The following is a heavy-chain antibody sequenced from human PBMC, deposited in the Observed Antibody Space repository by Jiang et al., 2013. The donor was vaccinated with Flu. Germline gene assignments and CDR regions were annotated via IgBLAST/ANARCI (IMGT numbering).Heavy chain of an antibody. V-gene: IGHV3-49*03. Sequence: VQLVESGGGLVQPGRSLRLSCTASGFTFGDYAMSWFRQAPGKGLEWVGFIRSKAYGGTTEYAASVKGRFTISRDDSKSIAYLQMNSLKTEDTAVYYCTRAAIHEIAAAGGSSGWYWGQGTLVTVSS. CDR3: TRAAIHEIAAAGGSSGWY. CDR2: IRSKAYGGTT. J-gene: IGHJ4*02. D-gene: IGHD6-13*01. CDR1: GFTFGDYA.